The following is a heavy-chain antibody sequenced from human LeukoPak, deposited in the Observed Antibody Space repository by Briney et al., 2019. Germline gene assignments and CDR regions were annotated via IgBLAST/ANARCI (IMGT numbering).Heavy chain of an antibody. CDR3: AIRQSSWIPFDY. V-gene: IGHV4-39*01. D-gene: IGHD6-13*01. Sequence: PSETLSLTCTVSGGSISSSSYYWGWIRQPPGKGLEWIGSIYYSGSTYYNPSLKSRVTISVDTSKNQFSLKLSSVTAADTAVYYCAIRQSSWIPFDYWGQGTLVTVSS. J-gene: IGHJ4*02. CDR2: IYYSGST. CDR1: GGSISSSSYY.